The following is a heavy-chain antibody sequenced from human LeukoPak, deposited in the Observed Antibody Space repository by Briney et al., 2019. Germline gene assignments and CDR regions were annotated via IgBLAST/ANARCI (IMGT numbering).Heavy chain of an antibody. CDR1: GFTFSSYG. J-gene: IGHJ4*02. CDR3: AKGDMVRGIIITGSSHIFDY. D-gene: IGHD3-10*01. V-gene: IGHV3-30*02. CDR2: IRYDGSNK. Sequence: PGGSLRLSCAASGFTFSSYGMHWVRQAPGKGLEWVAFIRYDGSNKYYADSVKGRFTISRDNSKNTLYLQMTSLRAEDTAVYYCAKGDMVRGIIITGSSHIFDYWGQGTLVTVSS.